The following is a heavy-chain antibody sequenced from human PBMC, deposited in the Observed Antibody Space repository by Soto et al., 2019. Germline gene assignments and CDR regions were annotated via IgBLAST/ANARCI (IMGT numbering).Heavy chain of an antibody. CDR1: GYTFTTYY. CDR2: VHPTGGVT. J-gene: IGHJ6*02. V-gene: IGHV1-46*01. Sequence: QVQLVQSGAVVKRPGASVNVSCKASGYTFTTYYIHWVRQAPGQGLEWMGMVHPTGGVTTYAPRFQDRVTLTRDTSTSTVYMELSSLRSEDTALYYCARVKRGSSSAWYNYMDVWGQGTTVTVSS. D-gene: IGHD6-19*01. CDR3: ARVKRGSSSAWYNYMDV.